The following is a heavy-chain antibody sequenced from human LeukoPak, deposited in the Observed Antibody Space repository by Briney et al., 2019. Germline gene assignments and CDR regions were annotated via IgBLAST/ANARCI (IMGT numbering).Heavy chain of an antibody. V-gene: IGHV4-59*01. CDR3: ARGYGLFDY. D-gene: IGHD2-21*01. CDR2: IYYSGST. Sequence: SETLSLTCTVSGGSISSYYWSWLRQPPGKGLEWIGYIYYSGSTNYNPSLKSRVTISVDTSKNQFSLKLSSVTAADTAVYYCARGYGLFDYWGQGTLVTVSS. J-gene: IGHJ4*02. CDR1: GGSISSYY.